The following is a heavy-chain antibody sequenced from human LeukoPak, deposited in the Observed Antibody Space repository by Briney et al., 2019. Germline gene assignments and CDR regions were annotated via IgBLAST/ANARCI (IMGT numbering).Heavy chain of an antibody. V-gene: IGHV4-34*01. CDR3: ARAPDLYSSGWWVDC. Sequence: SETLSLTCAVYGGSFSGYYWSWIRQPPGKGLEWIGEINHSGSTNYNPSLKSRVTISVDTSKNQFSLKLSSVTAADTAVYYCARAPDLYSSGWWVDCWGQGTLVTVSS. CDR1: GGSFSGYY. CDR2: INHSGST. J-gene: IGHJ5*01. D-gene: IGHD6-19*01.